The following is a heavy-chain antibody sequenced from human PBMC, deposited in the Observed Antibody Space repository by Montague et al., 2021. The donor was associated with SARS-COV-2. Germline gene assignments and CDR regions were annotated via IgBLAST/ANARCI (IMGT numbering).Heavy chain of an antibody. Sequence: SETLSLTCTVSGDSISSGYWWGWIRQPPGKGLEWIGRIYHSGSTYYNPSLRGRVTISVDTSKNQFSLKLNSVTAADTAVYYCARIGMDTYYTWFDAWGQGTLVTVSS. D-gene: IGHD5-18*01. J-gene: IGHJ5*02. CDR1: GDSISSGYW. V-gene: IGHV4-38-2*02. CDR2: IYHSGST. CDR3: ARIGMDTYYTWFDA.